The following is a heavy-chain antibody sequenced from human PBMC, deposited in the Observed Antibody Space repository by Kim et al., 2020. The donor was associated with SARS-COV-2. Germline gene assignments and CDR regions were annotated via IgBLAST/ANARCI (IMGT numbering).Heavy chain of an antibody. CDR1: GGSFSVYY. J-gene: IGHJ5*02. V-gene: IGHV4-34*01. CDR3: ARGRGILWFGELLYLNLFDP. D-gene: IGHD3-10*01. Sequence: SETLSLTCAVYGGSFSVYYWSWIRQPPGKGLEWIGEINHSGSTNYNPSLNSRVTISVDTSKNQFSLKLSSVTAADTAVYYFARGRGILWFGELLYLNLFDPWGQGTRVTVSS. CDR2: INHSGST.